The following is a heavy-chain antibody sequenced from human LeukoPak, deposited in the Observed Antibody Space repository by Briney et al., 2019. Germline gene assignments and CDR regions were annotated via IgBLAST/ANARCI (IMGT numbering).Heavy chain of an antibody. D-gene: IGHD2-15*01. CDR3: ARLLAGCPGGRCRAHFDY. V-gene: IGHV4-34*01. CDR2: INHSGST. J-gene: IGHJ4*02. CDR1: GGSFSGYY. Sequence: SETLSLTCAVYGGSFSGYYWSWIRQPPGKGLEWIGEINHSGSTNYNPSLKGRVTISVDTSKNQFSLKLSSVTAADTAVYYCARLLAGCPGGRCRAHFDYWGQGTLVTVSS.